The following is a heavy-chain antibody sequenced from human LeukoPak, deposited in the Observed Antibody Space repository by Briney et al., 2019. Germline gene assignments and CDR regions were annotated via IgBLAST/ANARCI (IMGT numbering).Heavy chain of an antibody. V-gene: IGHV4-4*07. Sequence: SETLSLTCTVSGGSISSYYWSWIRQPAGKGLEWIGRIYTSGSTNYNPSLKSRVTMSVDTSKNQFSLKLSSVTAADTAVYYCIGGSWVKSAYAFDIWGQGTMVTVSS. J-gene: IGHJ3*02. D-gene: IGHD2-15*01. CDR3: IGGSWVKSAYAFDI. CDR2: IYTSGST. CDR1: GGSISSYY.